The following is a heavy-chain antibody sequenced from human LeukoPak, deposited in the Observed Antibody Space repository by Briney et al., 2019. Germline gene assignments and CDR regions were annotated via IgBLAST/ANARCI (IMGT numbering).Heavy chain of an antibody. J-gene: IGHJ3*02. D-gene: IGHD2-2*01. CDR1: GISFNTYG. CDR3: TSRYCTTTNCYSFDN. V-gene: IGHV3-21*01. Sequence: GGSLRLSCAASGISFNTYGMNWVRQAPGKGLEWVSSISSSSAHIFYADSVKGRFSISRDNAKNSLYLQMNSLRVEDTAVYYCTSRYCTTTNCYSFDNWRQGTMVTVSS. CDR2: ISSSSAHI.